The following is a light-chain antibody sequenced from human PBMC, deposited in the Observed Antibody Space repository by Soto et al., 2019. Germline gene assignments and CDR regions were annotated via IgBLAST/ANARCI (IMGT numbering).Light chain of an antibody. V-gene: IGKV3-15*01. CDR3: QQYNNWPPWT. Sequence: EIVMTQSPATLSVSPGERTTLSSRASQSISSDLARYQQNPGQAPRLLIYGASTRATGIPAMFSGSGSGTEFTLTISSLQSEDVAIYYCQQYNNWPPWTFGQGTKVEIK. J-gene: IGKJ1*01. CDR2: GAS. CDR1: QSISSD.